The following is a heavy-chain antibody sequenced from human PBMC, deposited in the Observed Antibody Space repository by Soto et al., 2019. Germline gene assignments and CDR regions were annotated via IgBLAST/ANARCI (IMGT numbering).Heavy chain of an antibody. CDR2: ISSSSSYI. J-gene: IGHJ4*02. CDR1: GFPFGSYS. CDR3: NLGSGSYYGPFDY. V-gene: IGHV3-21*01. D-gene: IGHD3-10*01. Sequence: EVQLVESGGGLVKPGGSLSLSCAASGFPFGSYSWNWVRQAPGKGREWVSSISSSSSYIYNADSVKGRFTIPRDNAKNSLYLQMNSLRAEDTAVYYCNLGSGSYYGPFDYWGQGTLVTVSS.